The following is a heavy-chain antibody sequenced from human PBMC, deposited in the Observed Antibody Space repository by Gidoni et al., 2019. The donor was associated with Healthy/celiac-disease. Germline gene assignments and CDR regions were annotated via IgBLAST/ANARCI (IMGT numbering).Heavy chain of an antibody. J-gene: IGHJ4*02. CDR2: IYYSGST. CDR3: ARQTYYYDSSGYHESYFDY. D-gene: IGHD3-22*01. CDR1: GGSISSSSYY. V-gene: IGHV4-39*01. Sequence: QLQLQESGPGLVKPSETLSLTCTVSGGSISSSSYYWGWIRQPPGKGLEWIGSIYYSGSTYYNPSLKSRVTISVDTSKNQFSLKLSSVTAADTAVYYCARQTYYYDSSGYHESYFDYWGQGTLVTVSS.